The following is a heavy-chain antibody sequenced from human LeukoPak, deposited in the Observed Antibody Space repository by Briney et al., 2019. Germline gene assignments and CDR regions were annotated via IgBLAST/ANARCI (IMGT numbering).Heavy chain of an antibody. CDR1: GGSISSYY. J-gene: IGHJ4*02. V-gene: IGHV4-59*08. D-gene: IGHD5-24*01. CDR3: ARHTRWLPFDY. CDR2: INYSGST. Sequence: PSETLSLTCTVSGGSISSYYWSWIRQPPGKGLEWIGYINYSGSTNYNPSLKSRVTISVDSSKNQFSLTLSSVTGAGPAVYYCARHTRWLPFDYWGQGTLVTVSS.